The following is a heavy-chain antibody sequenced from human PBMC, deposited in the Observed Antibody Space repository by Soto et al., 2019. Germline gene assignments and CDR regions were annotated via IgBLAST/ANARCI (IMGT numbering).Heavy chain of an antibody. CDR1: GGSISSYY. Sequence: SETLSLTCTVSGGSISSYYWSWIRQPPGKGLEWIGFIYNSGSTNYNPSLKSRVTISMDTSRNQFSLILSSVTAADTAVYYCARAPYGSGTKPYYFDPWGQGTQVTVSS. CDR2: IYNSGST. CDR3: ARAPYGSGTKPYYFDP. D-gene: IGHD3-10*01. J-gene: IGHJ4*02. V-gene: IGHV4-59*01.